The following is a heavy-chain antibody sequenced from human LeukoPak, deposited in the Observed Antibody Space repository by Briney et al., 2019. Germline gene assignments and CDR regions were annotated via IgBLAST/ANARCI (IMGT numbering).Heavy chain of an antibody. J-gene: IGHJ4*02. D-gene: IGHD5-24*01. CDR3: AREGDGYNSPIDY. CDR2: ISSSSLYI. V-gene: IGHV3-21*01. CDR1: GFTFSNYY. Sequence: GGSLRLSCGASGFTFSNYYLTWIRQAPGKGLEWVSSISSSSLYIYYADSVKGRFTISRDNAKNSLFLQMNSLRAEDTAVYYCAREGDGYNSPIDYWGQGTLVTLSS.